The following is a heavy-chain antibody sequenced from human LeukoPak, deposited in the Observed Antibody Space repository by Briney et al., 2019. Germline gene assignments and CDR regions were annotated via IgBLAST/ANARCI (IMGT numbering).Heavy chain of an antibody. J-gene: IGHJ4*02. CDR3: ATYSSGWYY. D-gene: IGHD6-19*01. CDR2: ISGSGGST. CDR1: GFTVSSYA. V-gene: IGHV3-23*01. Sequence: PGGSLRLSCAASGFTVSSYAVSWVRQAPGEGLEWVSAISGSGGSTYYADSVKGRFTISRDNSKNTLFLQMNSLRAEDTAVYYCATYSSGWYYWGQGTLVTVSS.